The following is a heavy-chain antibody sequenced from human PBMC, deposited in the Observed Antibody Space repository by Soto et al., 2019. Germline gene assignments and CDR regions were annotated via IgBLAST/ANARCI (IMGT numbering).Heavy chain of an antibody. Sequence: QVQLVQSGAEVKKPGASVKVSCKASGYTFTSYGISWVRQAPGQGLEWMGWISAYNGNTNYAQKLQGRVTMTTDTSTSKAYMELRSLRSDDTAVYYCARDGALGENYYDYGMDVWGQGTTVTVSS. CDR2: ISAYNGNT. D-gene: IGHD3-16*01. CDR1: GYTFTSYG. V-gene: IGHV1-18*01. CDR3: ARDGALGENYYDYGMDV. J-gene: IGHJ6*02.